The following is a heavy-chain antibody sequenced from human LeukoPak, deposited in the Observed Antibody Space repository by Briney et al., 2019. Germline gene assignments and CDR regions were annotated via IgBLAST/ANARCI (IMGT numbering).Heavy chain of an antibody. CDR2: ISSSSSYL. CDR1: GFTFSSYS. V-gene: IGHV3-21*01. J-gene: IGHJ3*02. Sequence: GGSLRLSCAASGFTFSSYSMNWVRQAPGKGLEWVSSISSSSSYLYYADSVKGRFTISRDNAKNSLYLQMNSLRAEDTAVYYCASPLVVPAEAFDIWGQGTMVTVSS. CDR3: ASPLVVPAEAFDI. D-gene: IGHD2-2*01.